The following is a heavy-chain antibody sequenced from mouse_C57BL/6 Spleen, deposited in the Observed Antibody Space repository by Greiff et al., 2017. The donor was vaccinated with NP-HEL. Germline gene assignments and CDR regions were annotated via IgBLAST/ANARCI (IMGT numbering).Heavy chain of an antibody. Sequence: QVQLQQPGAELVKPGASVKLSCKASGYTFTSYWMHWVKQRPGQGLEWIGMIHPNSGSTNYNEKFKSKATLTVDKSSSTAYMQLSSLTSEDSAVYYCARGKTTVVATKDYFDYWGQGTTLTVSS. V-gene: IGHV1-64*01. CDR2: IHPNSGST. CDR3: ARGKTTVVATKDYFDY. J-gene: IGHJ2*01. CDR1: GYTFTSYW. D-gene: IGHD1-1*01.